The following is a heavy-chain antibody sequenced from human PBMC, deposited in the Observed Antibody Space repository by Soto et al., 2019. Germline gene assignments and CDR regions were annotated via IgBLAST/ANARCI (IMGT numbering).Heavy chain of an antibody. Sequence: QVQLVESGGGVVQPGRSLRLSCAASGFTFSSYAMHWVRQAPGKGLEWVAVISYDGSNKYYADSVMGRFTISRDNSKNTLYLQMNSLRAEETAVYYCARDQGSGYEFTFDYLGQGTLGTVSS. CDR3: ARDQGSGYEFTFDY. J-gene: IGHJ4*02. V-gene: IGHV3-30-3*01. CDR2: ISYDGSNK. CDR1: GFTFSSYA. D-gene: IGHD5-12*01.